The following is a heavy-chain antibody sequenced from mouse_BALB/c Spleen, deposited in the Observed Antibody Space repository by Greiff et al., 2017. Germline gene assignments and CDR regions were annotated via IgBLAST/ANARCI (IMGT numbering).Heavy chain of an antibody. CDR1: GFTFSDYY. CDR2: ISDGGSYT. V-gene: IGHV5-4*02. D-gene: IGHD2-1*01. Sequence: EVKLVESGGGLVKPGGSLKLSCAASGFTFSDYYMYWVRQTPEKRLEWVATISDGGSYTYYPDSVKGRFTMSRDNAKNNLYLQMSSLKSEDTAMYYCARDNGNYGYFDVWGAGTTVTVSS. J-gene: IGHJ1*01. CDR3: ARDNGNYGYFDV.